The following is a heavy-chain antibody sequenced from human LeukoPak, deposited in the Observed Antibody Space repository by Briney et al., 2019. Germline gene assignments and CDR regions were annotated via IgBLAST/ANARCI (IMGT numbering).Heavy chain of an antibody. J-gene: IGHJ4*02. D-gene: IGHD1-14*01. CDR2: IYHSGNT. CDR1: GYSISRGYY. CDR3: ARVPHDDNPLRLYYLDY. V-gene: IGHV4-38-2*01. Sequence: SETLSLTCAVSGYSISRGYYWGWIRQPPGKGLEWIGSIYHSGNTYYNPSLKSRVTISLDASKNQFSLKLNSVTAADTAVYYCARVPHDDNPLRLYYLDYWGQGTLATVSS.